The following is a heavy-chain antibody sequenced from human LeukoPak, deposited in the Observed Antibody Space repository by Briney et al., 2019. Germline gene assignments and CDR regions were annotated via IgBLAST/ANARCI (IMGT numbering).Heavy chain of an antibody. V-gene: IGHV3-23*01. CDR2: ISGSGSNT. CDR1: GFTFSSYA. J-gene: IGHJ6*03. D-gene: IGHD3-10*01. CDR3: ARLSAYYYGSYFYYYMDV. Sequence: GGSLRLSCAASGFTFSSYAMSWVRQAPGKGLEWVSTISGSGSNTFYADSVKGRFTISRDNAKNSVYLHMNSLRAEDTALYYCARLSAYYYGSYFYYYMDVWGKGTTVTVSS.